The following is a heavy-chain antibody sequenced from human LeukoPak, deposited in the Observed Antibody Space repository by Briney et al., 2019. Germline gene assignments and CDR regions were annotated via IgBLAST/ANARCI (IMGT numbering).Heavy chain of an antibody. CDR3: ARQPYMLGAYYFDY. CDR2: ILYSGST. D-gene: IGHD1-26*01. V-gene: IGHV4-59*08. Sequence: PSETLSLTCTVSGGSMSNYYWSWIRQPPGKGLEWIGYILYSGSTNYNPSLKSRVTLSVDTSKNQFSLRLGSVTAADTAVYHCARQPYMLGAYYFDYWGQGTLVTVSS. J-gene: IGHJ4*02. CDR1: GGSMSNYY.